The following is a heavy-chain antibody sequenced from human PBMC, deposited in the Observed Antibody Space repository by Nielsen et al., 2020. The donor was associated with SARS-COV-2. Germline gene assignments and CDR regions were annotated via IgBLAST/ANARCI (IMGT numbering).Heavy chain of an antibody. J-gene: IGHJ4*02. CDR1: GFSLTTSKMC. CDR3: ARTSATGYSDF. D-gene: IGHD5-12*01. CDR2: IDWDDET. V-gene: IGHV2-70*01. Sequence: GPTLVKPTQTLTLTCSFSGFSLTTSKMCVSWIRQPPGKALEWLALIDWDDETLYSTSLKTRLTISKDTSKSQVVLTMTNMDPVDTATYYCARTSATGYSDFWGQGALVTVS.